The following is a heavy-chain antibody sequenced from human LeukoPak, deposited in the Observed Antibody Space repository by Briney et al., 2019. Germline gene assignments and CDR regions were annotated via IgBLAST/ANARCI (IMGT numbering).Heavy chain of an antibody. D-gene: IGHD2-21*01. J-gene: IGHJ6*03. CDR1: QFTFSRFA. V-gene: IGHV3-23*01. CDR2: LSGSGTAT. Sequence: GGSLRLSCEASQFTFSRFAMSWIRQAPGTGLEWVSTLSGSGTATYYADSVKGRFTTSRDDSKDTLYLQMDNLRADDTAVYYCAKHLGSHSFLFYYMDVWGTGTSVIVSS. CDR3: AKHLGSHSFLFYYMDV.